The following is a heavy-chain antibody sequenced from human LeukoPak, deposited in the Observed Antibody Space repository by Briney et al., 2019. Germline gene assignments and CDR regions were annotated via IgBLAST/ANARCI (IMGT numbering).Heavy chain of an antibody. Sequence: ASVKVSCKASGYTFNAFFMHWVRQAPGQGLEWLGWINPHSGDTTYAQNFQGRVTMTRDTSISTIYMEVTSLISDDTAIYYCARAYANYGDYWGQGTLVTVSS. J-gene: IGHJ4*02. D-gene: IGHD4/OR15-4a*01. CDR2: INPHSGDT. CDR1: GYTFNAFF. V-gene: IGHV1-2*02. CDR3: ARAYANYGDY.